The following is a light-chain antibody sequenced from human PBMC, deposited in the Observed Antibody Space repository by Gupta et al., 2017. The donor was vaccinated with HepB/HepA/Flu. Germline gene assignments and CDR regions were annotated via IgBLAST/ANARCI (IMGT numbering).Light chain of an antibody. Sequence: QSALTPPASVSGSPGQSITVSCTGTSSDVGRYNYVSWYQKHPGKAPKLMIYDVSNRPSGVSNRFAGSKSGNTAFLTISALQAEDEADYYCSSYTSSSTVVFGGGTKLTVL. V-gene: IGLV2-14*03. CDR1: SSDVGRYNY. J-gene: IGLJ2*01. CDR3: SSYTSSSTVV. CDR2: DVS.